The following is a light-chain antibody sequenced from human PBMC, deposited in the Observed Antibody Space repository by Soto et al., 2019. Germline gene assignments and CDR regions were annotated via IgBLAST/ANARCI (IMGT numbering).Light chain of an antibody. CDR2: AAS. V-gene: IGKV1-39*01. J-gene: IGKJ2*01. Sequence: DIQMTQAPSSLSASVGDSLTITCRASHSISNFLYWYQQKPGKAPELLIYAASSLHSGVPSRFSGSGSGTNFTLTISSLQPEDFATYSCQQSYTTPYTFGQGTKLEIK. CDR3: QQSYTTPYT. CDR1: HSISNF.